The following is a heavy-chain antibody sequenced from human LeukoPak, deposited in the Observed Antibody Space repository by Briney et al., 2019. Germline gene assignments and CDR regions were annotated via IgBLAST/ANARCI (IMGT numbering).Heavy chain of an antibody. D-gene: IGHD6-13*01. CDR1: GFTFSSFS. CDR3: ARGSLGSWFFFDY. V-gene: IGHV3-23*01. Sequence: GGSLRLSCAASGFTFSSFSMAWVRQAPGKGPEWVSTISRSGDATYYADSVKGRFTISRDNSWNTLYLQISSLRVDDTALYYCARGSLGSWFFFDYWGQGTLVTASS. CDR2: ISRSGDAT. J-gene: IGHJ4*02.